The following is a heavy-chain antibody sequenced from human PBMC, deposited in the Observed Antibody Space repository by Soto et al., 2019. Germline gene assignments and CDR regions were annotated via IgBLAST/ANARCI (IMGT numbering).Heavy chain of an antibody. V-gene: IGHV2-5*02. Sequence: ITLKESGPTLVKPTQTLTLTCTFSGFSLSTSGVGVGWIRQPPGKALEWLALIYWDDDKRYSPSLKSRLTSHQDTSKNPVVLTLTNMDPVDTASYYCAHIGLAKSRFDYWGQGTLVPVSS. J-gene: IGHJ4*02. D-gene: IGHD6-13*01. CDR2: IYWDDDK. CDR3: AHIGLAKSRFDY. CDR1: GFSLSTSGVG.